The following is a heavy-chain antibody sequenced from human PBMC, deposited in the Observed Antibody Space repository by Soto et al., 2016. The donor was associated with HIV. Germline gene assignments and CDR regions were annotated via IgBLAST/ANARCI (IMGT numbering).Heavy chain of an antibody. CDR1: GFTFDDYG. J-gene: IGHJ6*02. Sequence: EVQLVESGGGVVRPGGSLRLSCAASGFTFDDYGMSWVRQAPGKGLEWVSGINWNGGSTGYADSVKGRFTISRDNAKNSLYLQMNSLRAEDTALYYCARKGGGPMGYYYYGMDVWGQGTTGHRLL. CDR3: ARKGGGPMGYYYYGMDV. D-gene: IGHD2-15*01. CDR2: INWNGGST. V-gene: IGHV3-20*04.